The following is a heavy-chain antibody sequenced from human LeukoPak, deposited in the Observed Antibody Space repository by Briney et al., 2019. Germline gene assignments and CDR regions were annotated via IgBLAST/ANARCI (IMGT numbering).Heavy chain of an antibody. Sequence: GGSLRLSCAASGFTFGSYSMNWVRQAPGKGLEWVAYIISGSNTIYYSDSVKGRFTISRDNAMNELYLQMNSLRSEDTALYYCVRLGRGFESPLWASDIWGPGTMVTVSS. CDR2: IISGSNTI. V-gene: IGHV3-48*01. J-gene: IGHJ3*02. D-gene: IGHD3-9*01. CDR1: GFTFGSYS. CDR3: VRLGRGFESPLWASDI.